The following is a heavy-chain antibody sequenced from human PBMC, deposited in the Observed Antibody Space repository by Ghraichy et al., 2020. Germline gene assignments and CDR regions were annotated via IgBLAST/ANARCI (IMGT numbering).Heavy chain of an antibody. CDR3: ARDRRYSSSWYLAFPDY. Sequence: ASVKVSCKASGYTFTSYGISWVRQAPGQGLEWMGWISAYNGNTNYAQKLQGRVTMTTDTSTSTAYMELRSLRSDDTAVYYCARDRRYSSSWYLAFPDYWGQGTLVTVSS. D-gene: IGHD6-13*01. J-gene: IGHJ4*02. CDR2: ISAYNGNT. V-gene: IGHV1-18*01. CDR1: GYTFTSYG.